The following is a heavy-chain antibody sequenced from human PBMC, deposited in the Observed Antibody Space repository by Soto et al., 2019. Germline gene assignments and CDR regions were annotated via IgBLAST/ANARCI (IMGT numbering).Heavy chain of an antibody. CDR1: GFTFSSYA. D-gene: IGHD3-10*01. Sequence: GGSLRLSCAASGFTFSSYAMSWVRQAPGKGLEWVSAISGSGGSTYYADSVKGRLTISRDNSKNTLYLQMNSLRAEDTAVYYCAKNYYGSGNPYYYYYYGMDVWGQGTTVTVSS. J-gene: IGHJ6*02. V-gene: IGHV3-23*01. CDR3: AKNYYGSGNPYYYYYYGMDV. CDR2: ISGSGGST.